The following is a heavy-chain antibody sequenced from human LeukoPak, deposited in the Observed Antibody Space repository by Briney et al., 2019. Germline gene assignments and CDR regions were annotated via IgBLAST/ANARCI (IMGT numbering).Heavy chain of an antibody. J-gene: IGHJ4*02. CDR3: AKDARPYYDILTGYYFDY. V-gene: IGHV3-23*01. CDR2: FTASGGST. CDR1: GFTFSGYG. D-gene: IGHD3-9*01. Sequence: GGSLRLSCAASGFTFSGYGMNWVRQAPGKGPEWVSVFTASGGSTYYADSVKGRFTISRDNSKNTLSLQMNSLRAGDTAVYYCAKDARPYYDILTGYYFDYWGQGTLVTVSS.